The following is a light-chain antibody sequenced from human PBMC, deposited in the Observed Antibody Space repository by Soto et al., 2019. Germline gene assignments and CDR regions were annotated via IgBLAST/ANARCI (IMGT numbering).Light chain of an antibody. CDR3: AVWDDSLSVYV. V-gene: IGLV1-47*01. CDR1: SSNIGSNF. J-gene: IGLJ1*01. Sequence: QSVLTQPPSASGTPGQRVTFSCSGSSSNIGSNFVYWYQQLPGSAPKLLIYRNEQRPSGVPDRFSGSKSGTSASLAIRGLRSEDGADYYCAVWDDSLSVYVFGPGTKLTVL. CDR2: RNE.